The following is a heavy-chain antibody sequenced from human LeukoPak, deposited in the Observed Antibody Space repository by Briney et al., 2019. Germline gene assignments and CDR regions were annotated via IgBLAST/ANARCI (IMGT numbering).Heavy chain of an antibody. D-gene: IGHD3-22*01. J-gene: IGHJ4*02. Sequence: PGRSLRLSCAAYGFTFSSYGMHWVRQAPGKGLEWVAVISYDGSNKYYADSVKGRFTISRDNSKNTLYLQMNSLRAEDTAVYYCAKYGLYYYDSSGYYLDYWGQGTLVTVSS. V-gene: IGHV3-30*18. CDR3: AKYGLYYYDSSGYYLDY. CDR2: ISYDGSNK. CDR1: GFTFSSYG.